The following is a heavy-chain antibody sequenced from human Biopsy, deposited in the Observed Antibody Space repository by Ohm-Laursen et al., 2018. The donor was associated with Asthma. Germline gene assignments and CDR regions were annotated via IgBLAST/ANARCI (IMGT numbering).Heavy chain of an antibody. CDR3: ARTYFDFLTGQVHDAFAM. CDR1: GYTFINYA. V-gene: IGHV1-3*01. Sequence: SVKVSCKASGYTFINYAIHWVRQAPGHSLEWMGWINAANGNTKYSQKYQGRLTISRDTSASTAYMDLSSLRSEDTAVYYCARTYFDFLTGQVHDAFAMWGQGTMVTVSS. J-gene: IGHJ3*02. D-gene: IGHD3-9*01. CDR2: INAANGNT.